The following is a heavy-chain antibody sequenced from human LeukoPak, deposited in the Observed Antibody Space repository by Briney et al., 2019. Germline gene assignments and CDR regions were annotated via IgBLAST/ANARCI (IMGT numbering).Heavy chain of an antibody. J-gene: IGHJ4*02. V-gene: IGHV3-30*18. D-gene: IGHD5-24*01. CDR1: GFTFRNFG. CDR2: TSNDGSDK. CDR3: AKDGAAGYNYGIWGLGY. Sequence: PGGSLRLSCAASGFTFRNFGMHWVRQAPGKGLEWLAVTSNDGSDKYYADSVKGRFTISRDNSRNTLFLQMNSLRPEDSALYYRAKDGAAGYNYGIWGLGYWGPGTLVIVSS.